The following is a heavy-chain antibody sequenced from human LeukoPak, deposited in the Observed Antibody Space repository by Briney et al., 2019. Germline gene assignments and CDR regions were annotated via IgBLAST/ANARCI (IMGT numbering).Heavy chain of an antibody. D-gene: IGHD1-26*01. CDR2: ISWNSGSI. J-gene: IGHJ6*02. CDR1: GFTFSSYW. Sequence: GGSLRLSCAASGFTFSSYWMHWVRQAPGKGLEWVSGISWNSGSIGYADSVKGRFTISRDNAKNSLYLQMNSLRAEDTALYYCAKDSAVGAPYYYGMDVWGQGTTVTVSS. V-gene: IGHV3-9*01. CDR3: AKDSAVGAPYYYGMDV.